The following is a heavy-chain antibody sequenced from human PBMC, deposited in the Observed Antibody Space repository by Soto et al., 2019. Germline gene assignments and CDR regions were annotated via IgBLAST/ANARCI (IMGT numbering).Heavy chain of an antibody. CDR2: IWSDGSDE. V-gene: IGHV3-33*08. CDR1: GFTFSSYA. J-gene: IGHJ3*02. Sequence: HPGGSLRLSCAASGFTFSSYAMSWVRQAPGKGLEWVALIWSDGSDEYYADSVKGRFTISRDNSKNTLYLQMNSLRVDDTAVYYCARESNWNDGTDGFDIWGQGTMVTVSS. CDR3: ARESNWNDGTDGFDI. D-gene: IGHD1-1*01.